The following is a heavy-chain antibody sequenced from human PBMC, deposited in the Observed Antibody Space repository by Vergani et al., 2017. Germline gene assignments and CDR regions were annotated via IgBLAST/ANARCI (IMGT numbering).Heavy chain of an antibody. J-gene: IGHJ6*03. Sequence: EVQLLESGGGLVQPGGSLRLSCAASGFTFSSYAMSWVRQAPGKGLEWVSGISWNSGSIGYADSVKGRFTISRDNAKNSLYLQMNSLRAEDTAVYYCAKWGYCSGGSCYFPYYYYMDVWGKGTTVTVSS. CDR2: ISWNSGSI. CDR1: GFTFSSYA. D-gene: IGHD2-15*01. CDR3: AKWGYCSGGSCYFPYYYYMDV. V-gene: IGHV3-9*01.